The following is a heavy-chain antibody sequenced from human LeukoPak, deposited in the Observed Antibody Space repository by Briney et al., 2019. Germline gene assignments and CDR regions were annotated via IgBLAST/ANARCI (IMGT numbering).Heavy chain of an antibody. CDR2: IYHSGST. CDR3: ARERRGAFGVVTDYFDY. Sequence: SETLSLTCTVSGGSISSGGYYWSWIRQPPGKGLEWIGYIYHSGSTYYNPSLKSRVTISVDRSKNQFSLKLSSVTAADTAVYYCARERRGAFGVVTDYFDYWGQGTLVTVSS. CDR1: GGSISSGGYY. J-gene: IGHJ4*02. V-gene: IGHV4-30-2*01. D-gene: IGHD3-3*01.